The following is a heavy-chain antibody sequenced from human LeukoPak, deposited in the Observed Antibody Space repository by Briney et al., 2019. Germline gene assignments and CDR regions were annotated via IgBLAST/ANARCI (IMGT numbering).Heavy chain of an antibody. V-gene: IGHV4-61*02. D-gene: IGHD3-9*01. J-gene: IGHJ3*02. Sequence: SETLSLTCTVSGGSISSGSYYWSWIRQPAGKGLEWIGRIYTSGSTNYNPSLKSRVTISVDTSKNQFSLKLSSVTAADTAVYYCARVGFRDISTGYYTSYAFDIWGQGTMVTVSS. CDR1: GGSISSGSYY. CDR2: IYTSGST. CDR3: ARVGFRDISTGYYTSYAFDI.